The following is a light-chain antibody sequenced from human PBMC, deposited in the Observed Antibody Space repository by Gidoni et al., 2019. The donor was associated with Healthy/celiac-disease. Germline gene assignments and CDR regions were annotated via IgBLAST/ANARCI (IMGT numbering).Light chain of an antibody. Sequence: IVLTQSPATLSVSPGERATLSCRASQSVSSNLAWYQQKPGQAPRLLIYGASTRATGIPARFSGSGSGTEFTLTISSLQSEEFAVYYCQQYNNWPPRTFGPGTKVDIK. J-gene: IGKJ3*01. CDR1: QSVSSN. CDR2: GAS. CDR3: QQYNNWPPRT. V-gene: IGKV3-15*01.